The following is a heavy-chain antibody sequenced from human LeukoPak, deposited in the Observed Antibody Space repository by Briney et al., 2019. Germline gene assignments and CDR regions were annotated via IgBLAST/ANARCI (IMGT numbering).Heavy chain of an antibody. Sequence: AGGSLRLSCAASGFTFSSYAMHWVRQAPGKGLEWVAVISYDGSNKYYADSVKGRFTISRDNSKNTLYLQMNSLRAEDTAVYYCAREAAAASFDYWGQRTLVTVSS. J-gene: IGHJ4*02. CDR2: ISYDGSNK. V-gene: IGHV3-30-3*01. CDR1: GFTFSSYA. D-gene: IGHD6-13*01. CDR3: AREAAAASFDY.